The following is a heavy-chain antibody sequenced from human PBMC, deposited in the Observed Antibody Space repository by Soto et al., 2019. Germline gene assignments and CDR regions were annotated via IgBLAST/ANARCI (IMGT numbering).Heavy chain of an antibody. J-gene: IGHJ3*02. CDR1: GGSISSGGYY. V-gene: IGHV4-31*03. D-gene: IGHD3-3*01. CDR3: AREFFKTVFRAFDI. CDR2: IYYSGST. Sequence: SETLSLTCTVSGGSISSGGYYWSWIRQHPGKGLEWIGYIYYSGSTYYNPSLKSRVTISVDTSKNQFSLKLSSVTAADTAVYYCAREFFKTVFRAFDIWGQGTMVTVSS.